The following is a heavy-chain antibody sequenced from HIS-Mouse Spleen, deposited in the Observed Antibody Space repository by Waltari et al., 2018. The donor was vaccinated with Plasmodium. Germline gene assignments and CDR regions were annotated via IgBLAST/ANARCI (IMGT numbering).Heavy chain of an antibody. CDR2: INHSGST. CDR3: ASSGSGSYYY. Sequence: QVQLQQWGAGLLKPSETLSLTCAVYGGSFSGYYWSWIRQPPGKGLEGIGEINHSGSTNHNPALKSRITISVDTSKNQFALELSSVTAADTAVYYCASSGSGSYYYWGQGTLVTVSS. J-gene: IGHJ4*02. CDR1: GGSFSGYY. V-gene: IGHV4-34*01. D-gene: IGHD3-10*01.